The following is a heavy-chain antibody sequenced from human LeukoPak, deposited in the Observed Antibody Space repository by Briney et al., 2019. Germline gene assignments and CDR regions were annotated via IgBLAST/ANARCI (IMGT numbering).Heavy chain of an antibody. CDR2: FDPENGNT. CDR3: ATDYDILTGNDY. V-gene: IGHV1-24*01. CDR1: GYSLTQLS. D-gene: IGHD3-9*01. Sequence: SVTVSCQVCGYSLTQLSLLWLRQAPAKALEGVGGFDPENGNTIYAQKFQGRVTMTEDTSTDTSYMKLSTLRSEDTAVYYCATDYDILTGNDYWGQGTLVTVSS. J-gene: IGHJ4*02.